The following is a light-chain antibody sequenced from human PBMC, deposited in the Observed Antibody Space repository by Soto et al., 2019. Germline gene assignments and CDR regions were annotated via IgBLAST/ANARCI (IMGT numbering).Light chain of an antibody. CDR3: QQYNNLPS. Sequence: DIQMTQSPSSLSASVGDRVTITCRASQDISIYLNWYQQKPGKAPKLLIYDAYNLEIGVPSRFSGSGSGTDFSLTINSLQPEDVAPYVCQQYNNLPSLVPGTKVDIK. CDR1: QDISIY. CDR2: DAY. V-gene: IGKV1-33*01. J-gene: IGKJ3*01.